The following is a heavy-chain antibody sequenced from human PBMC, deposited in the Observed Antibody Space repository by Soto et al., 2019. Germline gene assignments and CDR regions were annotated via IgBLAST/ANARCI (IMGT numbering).Heavy chain of an antibody. J-gene: IGHJ6*02. D-gene: IGHD2-15*01. CDR2: IIPHVDAA. CDR3: ASFLCSSSSCYLFYGMDV. Sequence: QAPGQGLEWVGGIIPHVDAANYAQKFQGRVTIAADESAGTAYMELSRLTSEDTAVYYCASFLCSSSSCYLFYGMDVWGQGTTVTVSS. V-gene: IGHV1-69*01.